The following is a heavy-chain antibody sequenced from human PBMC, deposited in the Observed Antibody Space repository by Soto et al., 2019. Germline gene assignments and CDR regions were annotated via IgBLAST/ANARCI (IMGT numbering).Heavy chain of an antibody. CDR1: GGSISSYY. Sequence: SETLSLTCTVSGGSISSYYWSWIRQPPGKGLEWIGYIYYSGSTNYNPSLKSRVTISVDTSKNQFSLKLSSVTAADTAVYYCARSVLEWLPWGWFDPWGQGTLVTVSS. CDR3: ARSVLEWLPWGWFDP. CDR2: IYYSGST. D-gene: IGHD3-3*01. J-gene: IGHJ5*02. V-gene: IGHV4-59*01.